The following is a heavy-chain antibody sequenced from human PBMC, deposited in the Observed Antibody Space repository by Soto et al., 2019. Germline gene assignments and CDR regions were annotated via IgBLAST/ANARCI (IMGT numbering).Heavy chain of an antibody. Sequence: PGESLKISCKGSGYSFTSYWISWVRQMPGKGLEWMGRIDPSDSYTNYSPSFQGHVTISADKSISTAYLQWSSLKASDTAMYYCARHKYSRYYYYGMDVWGQGTTVTVSS. CDR2: IDPSDSYT. J-gene: IGHJ6*02. CDR3: ARHKYSRYYYYGMDV. CDR1: GYSFTSYW. D-gene: IGHD2-21*01. V-gene: IGHV5-10-1*01.